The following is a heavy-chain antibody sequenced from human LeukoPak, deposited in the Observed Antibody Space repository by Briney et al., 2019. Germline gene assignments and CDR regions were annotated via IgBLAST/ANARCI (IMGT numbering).Heavy chain of an antibody. CDR3: ARRVFYYYDSSGYFDY. CDR2: INWNGGST. Sequence: PGGSLRLSCAASGFTFDDYGMSWVRQAPGKGLEWVSGINWNGGSTGYADSVKGRFTISRDNAKNSLYLQMNSLRAEDTALYHCARRVFYYYDSSGYFDYWGQGTLVTVSS. D-gene: IGHD3-22*01. CDR1: GFTFDDYG. J-gene: IGHJ4*02. V-gene: IGHV3-20*01.